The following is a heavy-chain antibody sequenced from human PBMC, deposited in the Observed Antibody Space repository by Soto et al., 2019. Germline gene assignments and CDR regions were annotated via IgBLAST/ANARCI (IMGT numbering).Heavy chain of an antibody. J-gene: IGHJ4*02. CDR1: GESFSGYY. CDR3: AGNIVATISSFDY. CDR2: INNSGST. Sequence: QVQLQQWGAGLLKTSETLSLTCAVYGESFSGYYWSWIRPPPGKGLEWIGEINNSGSTNYNPSLKSRVTMSVDTSKNQFSLKLSSVTAADTAMYYCAGNIVATISSFDYWGQGTLVTVSS. V-gene: IGHV4-34*02. D-gene: IGHD5-12*01.